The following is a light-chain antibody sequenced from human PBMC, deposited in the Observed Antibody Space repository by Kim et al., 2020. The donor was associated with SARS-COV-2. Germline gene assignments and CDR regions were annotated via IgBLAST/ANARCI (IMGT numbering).Light chain of an antibody. CDR3: SSYTSSSTYYI. V-gene: IGLV2-14*04. CDR1: RSDIGGYKY. Sequence: QSITISCTGTRSDIGGYKYVSWYQQHPGKAPKLLLYDVSKRPSGVAYRFSGSKSGNTASLTISGLKAGDEADYYCSSYTSSSTYYIFGTGTKVTVL. J-gene: IGLJ1*01. CDR2: DVS.